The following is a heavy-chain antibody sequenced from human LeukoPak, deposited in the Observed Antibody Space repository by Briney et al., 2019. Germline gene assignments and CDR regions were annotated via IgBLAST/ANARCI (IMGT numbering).Heavy chain of an antibody. Sequence: SENLSPTPPVSGGALSSSSYYWGWLRPPPRKGLEWIGSIYYSGSTYYNPSLKSRVTISVDTSKNQFSLKLSSVTAADTAVYYCARGSQPADWGQGTLVTVSS. D-gene: IGHD1-26*01. CDR1: GGALSSSSYY. J-gene: IGHJ4*02. V-gene: IGHV4-39*01. CDR3: ARGSQPAD. CDR2: IYYSGST.